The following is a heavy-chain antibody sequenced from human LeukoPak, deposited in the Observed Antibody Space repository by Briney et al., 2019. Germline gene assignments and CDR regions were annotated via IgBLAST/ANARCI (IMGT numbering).Heavy chain of an antibody. Sequence: SETLSLTCAVSGVSISSYFWSWIRQPPGQGLEWIGYIYHSGSTHYNPSLKSRVTISVDTSKNQFSLKLSSVTAADTAVYYCARTRYYYGSRSYGAPYYFDYWGQGTLVTVSS. CDR1: GVSISSYF. D-gene: IGHD3-10*01. V-gene: IGHV4-59*08. CDR3: ARTRYYYGSRSYGAPYYFDY. J-gene: IGHJ4*02. CDR2: IYHSGST.